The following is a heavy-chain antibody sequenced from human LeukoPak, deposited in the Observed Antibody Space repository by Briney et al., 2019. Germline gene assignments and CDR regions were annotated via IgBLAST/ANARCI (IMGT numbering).Heavy chain of an antibody. J-gene: IGHJ4*02. D-gene: IGHD6-19*01. CDR2: ISYDGSNK. CDR3: ARASSSGWYGDYFDY. V-gene: IGHV3-30-3*01. CDR1: GFTFTSYA. Sequence: GGSLRLSCAASGFTFTSYAMSWVRQAPGKGLEWVAVISYDGSNKYYADSVKGRFTISRDNSKNTLYLQMNSLRAEDTAVYYCARASSSGWYGDYFDYWGQGTLVTVSS.